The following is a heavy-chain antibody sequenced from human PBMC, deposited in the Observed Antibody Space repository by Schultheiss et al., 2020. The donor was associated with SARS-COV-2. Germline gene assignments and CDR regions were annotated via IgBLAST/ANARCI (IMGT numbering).Heavy chain of an antibody. D-gene: IGHD2-15*01. J-gene: IGHJ4*02. V-gene: IGHV3-15*01. CDR1: GFTFSSYA. CDR3: TTTFPLLNFDY. CDR2: IKSKTDGGTT. Sequence: GGSLRLSCAASGFTFSSYAMHWVRQAPGKGLEWVGRIKSKTDGGTTDYAAPVKGRFTISRDDSKNTLYLQMNSLKTEDTAVYYCTTTFPLLNFDYWGQGTLVTVSS.